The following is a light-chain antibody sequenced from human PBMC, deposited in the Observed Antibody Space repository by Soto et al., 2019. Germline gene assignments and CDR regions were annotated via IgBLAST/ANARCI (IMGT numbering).Light chain of an antibody. V-gene: IGLV1-44*01. CDR3: ASWDDSLNGPV. CDR2: AND. CDR1: RSNIGGNA. Sequence: QSVLTQPPSVSGTPGQRVTISCSGSRSNIGGNAVTWYQQVPGTAPKLLIYANDQRPSGISDRFSGSKSSTSASLAISGLQPEDEADYYCASWDDSLNGPVFGTGTKVTVL. J-gene: IGLJ1*01.